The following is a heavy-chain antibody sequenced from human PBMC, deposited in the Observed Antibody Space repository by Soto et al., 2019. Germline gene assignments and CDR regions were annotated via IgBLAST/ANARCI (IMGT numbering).Heavy chain of an antibody. CDR2: IWYDGSNE. CDR1: GFTFSSYG. D-gene: IGHD3-10*01. CDR3: ARQKSITMVRGVIIEAYYYYGMDV. J-gene: IGHJ6*02. Sequence: GGSLRLSCAASGFTFSSYGMHWVRQAPGKGLEWVAVIWYDGSNEYYADSVKGRFTISRDNSKNTLYLQMNSLRAEDTAVYYCARQKSITMVRGVIIEAYYYYGMDVWGQGTTVTVSS. V-gene: IGHV3-33*01.